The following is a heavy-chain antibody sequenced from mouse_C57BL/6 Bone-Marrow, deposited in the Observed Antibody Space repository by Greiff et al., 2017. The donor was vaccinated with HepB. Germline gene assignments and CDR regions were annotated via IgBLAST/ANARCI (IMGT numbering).Heavy chain of an antibody. V-gene: IGHV3-8*01. CDR3: ARFFITTGYFDY. J-gene: IGHJ2*01. D-gene: IGHD1-1*01. CDR1: GYSITSDY. Sequence: EVKLVESGPGLAKPSQTLSLTCSATGYSITSDYWNWIRKFPGNKLEYIGYISYSGSTYYNPSLKSRISITRDTSKNQYYLQLNSVTTEDTATYYCARFFITTGYFDYWGQGTTLTVSS. CDR2: ISYSGST.